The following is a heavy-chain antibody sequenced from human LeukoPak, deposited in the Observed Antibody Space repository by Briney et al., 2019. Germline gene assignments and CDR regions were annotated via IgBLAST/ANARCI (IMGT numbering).Heavy chain of an antibody. CDR1: DCSISSYDC. V-gene: IGHV4-38-2*01. CDR2: VYYSGST. Sequence: SETLSLTGAVFDCSISSYDCWGWLRQPPGKGLEWIGSVYYSGSTHYSPSLKNRVTISVDTSKNQFSLKLRSVTAADTALHYCARNDCRCYFAYRGQGTLVTVSS. J-gene: IGHJ4*02. D-gene: IGHD1-1*01. CDR3: ARNDCRCYFAY.